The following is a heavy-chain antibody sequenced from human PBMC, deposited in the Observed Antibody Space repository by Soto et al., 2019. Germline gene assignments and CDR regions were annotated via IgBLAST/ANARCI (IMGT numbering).Heavy chain of an antibody. V-gene: IGHV1-18*01. Sequence: QVQLVQSGAEVKKPGASVKVSCKASGYTFTSYGISWVRQAPGQGLEWMGWISAYNGNTNYAQKLQGRVTMTTDTSTSTAYMELTSLRSDDTAVYYCARLDIVVVPAADYYYYYMDVWGKGTTVTVSS. J-gene: IGHJ6*03. D-gene: IGHD2-2*01. CDR1: GYTFTSYG. CDR2: ISAYNGNT. CDR3: ARLDIVVVPAADYYYYYMDV.